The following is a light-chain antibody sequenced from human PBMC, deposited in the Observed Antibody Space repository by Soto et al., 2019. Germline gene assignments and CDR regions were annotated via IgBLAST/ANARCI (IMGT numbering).Light chain of an antibody. CDR3: CSYTSSSTPWV. J-gene: IGLJ1*01. CDR2: DVS. V-gene: IGLV2-14*03. CDR1: SSDVGGYNY. Sequence: QSVLTQPASVSASPGQSITISCTGTSSDVGGYNYVSWYQQHPGEAPKLIIYDVSDRPSGVSNRFSASKSGNTASLTISGLQPEDEADYYCCSYTSSSTPWVFGTGTKVTVL.